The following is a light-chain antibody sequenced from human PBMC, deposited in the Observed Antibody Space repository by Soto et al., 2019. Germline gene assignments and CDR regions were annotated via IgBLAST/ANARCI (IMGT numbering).Light chain of an antibody. V-gene: IGKV3-15*01. Sequence: EIVMTQSPATLSLSPGERAALSCRASQSINSELAWYQQKPRQPPRLLIYGASTRATGVPARFTSSESGSEFTLTISGLQSEDFAVYYCQQCHNPPLTFGQGTRLEI. CDR3: QQCHNPPLT. CDR1: QSINSE. J-gene: IGKJ2*01. CDR2: GAS.